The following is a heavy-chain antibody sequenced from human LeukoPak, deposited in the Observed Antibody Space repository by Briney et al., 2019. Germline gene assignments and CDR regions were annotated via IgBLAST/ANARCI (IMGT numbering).Heavy chain of an antibody. CDR2: INHSGST. J-gene: IGHJ4*02. V-gene: IGHV4-34*01. Sequence: SETLSLTCAVYGGSFSGYYWSWIRQPPGKGLEWIGEINHSGSTNYNPSLKSRVTISVDTSKDQFSLKLSSVTAADTAVYYCARGSTVAAGTSIPDYWGQGTLVTVSS. D-gene: IGHD6-13*01. CDR1: GGSFSGYY. CDR3: ARGSTVAAGTSIPDY.